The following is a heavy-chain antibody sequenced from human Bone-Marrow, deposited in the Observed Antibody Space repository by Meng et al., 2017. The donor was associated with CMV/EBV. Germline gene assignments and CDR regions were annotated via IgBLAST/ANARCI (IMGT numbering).Heavy chain of an antibody. Sequence: GESLKISCAASGFTFSSYIVHWVRQAPGKGLEWVAVISSDGGKTHYADSVKGRFTISRDNAKNSLYLQMNSLRAEDTAVYYCARAPSRYPYYYYGMDVWGQGTTVTVSS. CDR1: GFTFSSYI. V-gene: IGHV3-30-3*01. CDR2: ISSDGGKT. J-gene: IGHJ6*02. CDR3: ARAPSRYPYYYYGMDV. D-gene: IGHD1-1*01.